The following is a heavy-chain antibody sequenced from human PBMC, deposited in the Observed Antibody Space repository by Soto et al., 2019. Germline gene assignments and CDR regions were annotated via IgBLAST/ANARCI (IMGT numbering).Heavy chain of an antibody. CDR3: ARVRGITGTSGMDV. D-gene: IGHD1-20*01. J-gene: IGHJ6*02. CDR1: GYSISSGYY. Sequence: PSETLSLTCAVSGYSISSGYYWGWIRQPPGKGLEWIGSIYHSGSTYYNPSLKSRVTISVDTSKNQFSLKLSSVTAADTAVYYCARVRGITGTSGMDVWGPGTTVTVSS. V-gene: IGHV4-38-2*01. CDR2: IYHSGST.